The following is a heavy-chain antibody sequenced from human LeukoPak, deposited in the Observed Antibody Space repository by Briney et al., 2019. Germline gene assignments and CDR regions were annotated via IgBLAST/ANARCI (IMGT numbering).Heavy chain of an antibody. CDR3: ATSYDSSGNN. D-gene: IGHD3-22*01. V-gene: IGHV3-7*01. J-gene: IGHJ4*02. CDR2: IRQDGNAK. Sequence: GGSLRLSCTASGFAFSNFWMSWVRQAPGKGLEWVANIRQDGNAKYYVASVRGRFTISRDNAKNSLYLQMNSPTAEDTAVYYCATSYDSSGNNWGQGTLVTVSS. CDR1: GFAFSNFW.